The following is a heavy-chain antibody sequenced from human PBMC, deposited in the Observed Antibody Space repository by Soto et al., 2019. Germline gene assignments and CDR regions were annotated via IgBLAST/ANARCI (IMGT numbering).Heavy chain of an antibody. CDR3: IGSFPF. D-gene: IGHD3-10*01. V-gene: IGHV3-49*03. CDR2: IRSQPYGGTT. CDR1: GFPFANFL. J-gene: IGHJ1*01. Sequence: EVYLVESGGGLVEPGRSLRLSCTGSGFPFANFLMSWFRQAPGKGREWVGFIRSQPYGGTTQYAASVRGRFTISRDDSKGIAYLQMNSLKSEDSGVYYCIGSFPFWGQGTLVTVSS.